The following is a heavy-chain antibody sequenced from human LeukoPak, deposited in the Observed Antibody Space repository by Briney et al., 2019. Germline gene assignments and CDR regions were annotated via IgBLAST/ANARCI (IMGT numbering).Heavy chain of an antibody. Sequence: PSETLSLTCTVSGASINSHYWSWIRQPPGKGLEWIGYIYYTGITNFSPSLKSRVAISIDSSKNQVSLKLTSVTASDTAVYYCASLGGTYDYWGQGALVTVSS. CDR2: IYYTGIT. D-gene: IGHD1-26*01. CDR3: ASLGGTYDY. V-gene: IGHV4-59*08. CDR1: GASINSHY. J-gene: IGHJ4*02.